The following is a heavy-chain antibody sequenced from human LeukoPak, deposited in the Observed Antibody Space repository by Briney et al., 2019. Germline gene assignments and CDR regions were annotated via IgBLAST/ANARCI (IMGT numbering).Heavy chain of an antibody. CDR1: GCSISSGGYY. V-gene: IGHV4-31*03. J-gene: IGHJ4*02. D-gene: IGHD4-23*01. Sequence: PSQTLSLTCTVSGCSISSGGYYWSWIRQHPGKGLEWIGYIYYSGSTYYNPSLNSRITITVNTFKNQFSLKLSFVTAADTAVYYCARGVTVAFDYWGQGTLVTVSS. CDR2: IYYSGST. CDR3: ARGVTVAFDY.